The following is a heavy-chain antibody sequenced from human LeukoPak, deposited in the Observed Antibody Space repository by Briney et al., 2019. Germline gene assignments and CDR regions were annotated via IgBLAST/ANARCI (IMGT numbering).Heavy chain of an antibody. V-gene: IGHV4-38-2*02. CDR2: IYHSGST. J-gene: IGHJ4*02. CDR3: ARDPEPIVVVIADSQTLFDY. D-gene: IGHD2-21*01. Sequence: SETLSLTCTVSGYSISSGYYWGWIRQPPGKGLEWIGSIYHSGSTYYNPSLKSRVTISVDTSKNQFSLTLSSVTAADTAVYYCARDPEPIVVVIADSQTLFDYWGQGTLVTVSS. CDR1: GYSISSGYY.